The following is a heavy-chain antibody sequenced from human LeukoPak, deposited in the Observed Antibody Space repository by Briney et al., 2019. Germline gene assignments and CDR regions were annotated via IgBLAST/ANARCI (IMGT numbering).Heavy chain of an antibody. V-gene: IGHV3-7*01. CDR1: GFTFSDYW. Sequence: GGSLRLSGAASGFTFSDYWMSWVRQAPGKGLEWVANIKQGGSEKYYVDSVKGRFTISRDNAKNSLYLQMNSLRVEDTAVYYWVSGGSPRIGYDLYWGQGTLVTVSS. J-gene: IGHJ4*02. CDR3: VSGGSPRIGYDLY. CDR2: IKQGGSEK. D-gene: IGHD3/OR15-3a*01.